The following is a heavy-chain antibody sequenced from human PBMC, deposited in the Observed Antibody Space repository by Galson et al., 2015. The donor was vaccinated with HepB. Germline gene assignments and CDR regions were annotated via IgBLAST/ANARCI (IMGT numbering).Heavy chain of an antibody. Sequence: SLRLSCAASGFTFSSYSMNWVRQAPGKGLEWVSYISSGSSTIYYADSVKGRFTISRDNAKNSLYLQMNSLRDEDTAVYYCARDLATGYSSGWNGFFDYWGQGTLVTVSS. J-gene: IGHJ4*02. CDR2: ISSGSSTI. V-gene: IGHV3-48*02. D-gene: IGHD6-19*01. CDR1: GFTFSSYS. CDR3: ARDLATGYSSGWNGFFDY.